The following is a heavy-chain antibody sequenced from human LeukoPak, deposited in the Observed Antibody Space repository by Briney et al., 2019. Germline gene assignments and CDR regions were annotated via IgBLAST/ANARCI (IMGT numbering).Heavy chain of an antibody. CDR2: IYYSGTT. D-gene: IGHD3-3*01. Sequence: PSESLSLTCDVSGASISNNNFYWGWIRQPPGKGLEWIGTIYYSGTTYYNPSLKSRVTISVDTSRGQFSLKLSSVTAADTAVYYCARFPRYDSWNWGQGTLVTVSS. CDR3: ARFPRYDSWN. V-gene: IGHV4-39*01. J-gene: IGHJ4*02. CDR1: GASISNNNFY.